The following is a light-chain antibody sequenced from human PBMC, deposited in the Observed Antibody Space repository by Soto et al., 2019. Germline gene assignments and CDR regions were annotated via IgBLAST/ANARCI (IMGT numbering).Light chain of an antibody. CDR2: DVI. J-gene: IGLJ1*01. V-gene: IGLV2-14*01. Sequence: QSALTQPASVSGSPGQSITISCTGTNNDVGTYKYVSWYQQYPGKAPKLLIYDVIVRPSGVPNRFSGSKSGNTASLTISGLQAEDAAYYYCNSYTSSQTGVFGTGTKLTVL. CDR3: NSYTSSQTGV. CDR1: NNDVGTYKY.